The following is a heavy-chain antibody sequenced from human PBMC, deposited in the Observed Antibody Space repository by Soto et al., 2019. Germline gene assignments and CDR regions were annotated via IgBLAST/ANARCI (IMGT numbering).Heavy chain of an antibody. Sequence: GESLKISCKGSGYTFTNYWIGWVRQMPGKGLEWTGIIYPGDSDTKYNPSFQGQVTISADKSITTTYLQWSSLKASDAAIYYCAASIFYYGMDVWGQGTTVTVSS. CDR2: IYPGDSDT. CDR3: AASIFYYGMDV. CDR1: GYTFTNYW. V-gene: IGHV5-51*01. J-gene: IGHJ6*02.